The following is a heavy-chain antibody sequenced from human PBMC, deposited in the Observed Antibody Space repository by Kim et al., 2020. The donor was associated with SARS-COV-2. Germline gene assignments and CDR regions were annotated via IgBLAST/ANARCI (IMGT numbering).Heavy chain of an antibody. V-gene: IGHV5-51*01. J-gene: IGHJ4*02. CDR1: GYSFTSYW. CDR2: IYPGDSDT. Sequence: GESLKISCKGSGYSFTSYWIGWVRQMPGKGLEWMGIIYPGDSDTRYSPSFQGQVTISADKSISTAYLQWSSLKASDTAMYYCARTYYYGSGSYYKGALKYWGQGTLVTVSS. CDR3: ARTYYYGSGSYYKGALKY. D-gene: IGHD3-10*01.